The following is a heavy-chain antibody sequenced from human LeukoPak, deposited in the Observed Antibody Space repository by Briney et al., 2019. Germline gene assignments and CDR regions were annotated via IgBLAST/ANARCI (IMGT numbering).Heavy chain of an antibody. Sequence: GGSLRLSCAASGFTFSSYAMHWVRQAPGKGLEWVAVISYDGSNKYYADSVKGRFTISSDNSENTLYLQMNSLRADDTAVYYCAKCRSLSPAAAINYWGQGTLVTVSS. CDR3: AKCRSLSPAAAINY. CDR2: ISYDGSNK. V-gene: IGHV3-30-3*02. D-gene: IGHD2-2*01. CDR1: GFTFSSYA. J-gene: IGHJ4*02.